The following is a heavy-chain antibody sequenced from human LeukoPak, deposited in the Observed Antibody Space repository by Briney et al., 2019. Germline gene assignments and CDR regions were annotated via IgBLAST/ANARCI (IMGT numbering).Heavy chain of an antibody. V-gene: IGHV3-30-3*01. J-gene: IGHJ3*02. D-gene: IGHD4-17*01. CDR2: ISYDGSNK. Sequence: PGGSLRLSCAASGFTFSTYAIHWVRQAPGKGLEWVAIISYDGSNKYYTDSVRGRFTISRDSSKNTLYLQLNSLRPEDTALYYCAITSRDSGLRGGQRGAFDIWGQGTMVTVSS. CDR3: AITSRDSGLRGGQRGAFDI. CDR1: GFTFSTYA.